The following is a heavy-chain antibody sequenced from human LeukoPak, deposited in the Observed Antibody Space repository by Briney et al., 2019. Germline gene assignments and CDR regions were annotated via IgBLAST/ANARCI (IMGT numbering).Heavy chain of an antibody. J-gene: IGHJ4*02. Sequence: GGSLRLSCAASGFTFSSFAMHWVRQAPGKGLVWVSRTNSDGSITTYVDSVKGRFAVSRDNARNTLYLQMNSLRAEDTAVYYCARGLNNGLDYWGQGTLVTDSA. CDR2: TNSDGSIT. V-gene: IGHV3-74*01. CDR3: ARGLNNGLDY. D-gene: IGHD2-8*01. CDR1: GFTFSSFA.